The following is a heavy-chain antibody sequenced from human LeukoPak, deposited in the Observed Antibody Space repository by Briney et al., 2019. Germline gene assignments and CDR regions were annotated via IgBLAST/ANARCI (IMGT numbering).Heavy chain of an antibody. CDR1: GYTFTSHD. Sequence: ASVKVSCKASGYTFTSHDINWVRQATGQGLEWMGWMNPNSGNTGYAQKFQGRVTMTRNISISTAYMELSSLRSEDTAVYYCARVNRGSMARRFDPWGQGTLVTVSS. CDR2: MNPNSGNT. CDR3: ARVNRGSMARRFDP. D-gene: IGHD1-14*01. J-gene: IGHJ5*02. V-gene: IGHV1-8*01.